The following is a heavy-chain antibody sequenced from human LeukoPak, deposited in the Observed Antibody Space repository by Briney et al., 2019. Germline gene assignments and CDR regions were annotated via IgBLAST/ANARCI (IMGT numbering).Heavy chain of an antibody. CDR3: ARIPDYSNLSPGMDV. J-gene: IGHJ6*04. D-gene: IGHD4-11*01. CDR2: INWNGGST. CDR1: GFTFDDFG. Sequence: SGGSLRLSCAASGFTFDDFGMSWVRQAPGQGLEWVSGINWNGGSTVYADSVKGRFTISRDNAKNSLYLQMNSLRAEDTALYYCARIPDYSNLSPGMDVWGKGTTVTVSS. V-gene: IGHV3-20*04.